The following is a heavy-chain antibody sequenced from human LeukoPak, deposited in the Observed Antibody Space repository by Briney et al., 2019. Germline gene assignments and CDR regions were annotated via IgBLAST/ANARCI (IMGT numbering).Heavy chain of an antibody. CDR3: ARLHHYCSSTSCRDY. V-gene: IGHV5-51*01. J-gene: IGHJ4*02. CDR1: GYSFTSYW. CDR2: IYPGDSDT. D-gene: IGHD2-2*01. Sequence: GESLKISCKGSGYSFTSYWIGWARQMPGKGLEWMGIIYPGDSDTRYSPSFQGQVTISADKSISTAYLQWSSLKASDTAMYYCARLHHYCSSTSCRDYWGQGTLVTVSS.